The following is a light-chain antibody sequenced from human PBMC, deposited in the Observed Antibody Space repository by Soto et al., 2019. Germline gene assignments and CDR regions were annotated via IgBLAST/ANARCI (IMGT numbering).Light chain of an antibody. CDR2: DTS. V-gene: IGKV3-20*01. Sequence: EVVLAQSPGTLSLSPGERATLSCRASQTVSSSHLAWYQQKPGQSPRLLIYDTSSRSTGIPARFSGSGSGTDFTLPISRLEPEDFAVYYCQQYGSSPQTFGQGTKV. CDR3: QQYGSSPQT. J-gene: IGKJ1*01. CDR1: QTVSSSH.